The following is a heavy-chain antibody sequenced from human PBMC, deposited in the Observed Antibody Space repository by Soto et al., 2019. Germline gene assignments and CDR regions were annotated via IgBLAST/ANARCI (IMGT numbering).Heavy chain of an antibody. CDR3: VGDLNYYYYGMDG. CDR2: ISGSGGST. CDR1: GFTFSSYA. J-gene: IGHJ6*02. V-gene: IGHV3-23*01. D-gene: IGHD2-21*01. Sequence: GGSLRLSCAASGFTFSSYAMSWVRQAPGKGLEWVSAISGSGGSTYYADSVKGRFTISRDNSKNTLYLQMNSLRAEDTAVYYCVGDLNYYYYGMDGWGQGTTVTVAS.